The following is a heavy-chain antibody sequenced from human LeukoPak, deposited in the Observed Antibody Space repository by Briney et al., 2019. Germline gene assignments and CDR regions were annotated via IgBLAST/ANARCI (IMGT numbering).Heavy chain of an antibody. V-gene: IGHV1-58*01. CDR1: GFTFTTSS. J-gene: IGHJ4*02. D-gene: IGHD4-11*01. CDR2: IFVGSGNT. CDR3: AAGMTTVTG. Sequence: SVKVSCKASGFTFTTSSVQWVRQARGQRLEWIGWIFVGSGNTNYAQKFQERVIITSDMSTSTAYMELSSLRFEDTDVYYCAAGMTTVTGWGQGTLVTVSS.